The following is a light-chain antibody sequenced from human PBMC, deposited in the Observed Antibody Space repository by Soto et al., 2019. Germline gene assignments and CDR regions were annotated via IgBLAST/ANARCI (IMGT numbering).Light chain of an antibody. CDR3: QQYDNLPLT. Sequence: DIQMTQSPSSLSASVGDRVTITCQASQDISNYLNWYQQKPEKTPKRLIYDASNLETGVPSRFSGSGSGTDFTFTISSLQPKDIATYYCQQYDNLPLTFGGGTKVEIK. V-gene: IGKV1-33*01. CDR1: QDISNY. J-gene: IGKJ4*01. CDR2: DAS.